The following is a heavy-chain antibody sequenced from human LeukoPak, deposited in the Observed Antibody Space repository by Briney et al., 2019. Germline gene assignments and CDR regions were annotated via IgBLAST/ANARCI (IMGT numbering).Heavy chain of an antibody. V-gene: IGHV1-3*01. J-gene: IGHJ5*02. CDR2: INAGNGNT. CDR1: GYTFTSYA. Sequence: ASVKVSCKASGYTFTSYAMHWVRQAPGQRLEWMGWINAGNGNTKYSQKFQGRVTITRDTSASTAYMELRSLRSDDTAVYYCARRVTMVRGWSNWFDPWGQGTLVTVSS. CDR3: ARRVTMVRGWSNWFDP. D-gene: IGHD3-10*01.